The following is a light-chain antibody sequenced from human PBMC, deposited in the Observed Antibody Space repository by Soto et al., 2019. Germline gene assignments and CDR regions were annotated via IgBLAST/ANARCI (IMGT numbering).Light chain of an antibody. CDR2: NAS. V-gene: IGKV3-15*01. CDR3: QQYKDWPPLN. J-gene: IGKJ4*01. Sequence: IVMTQSPATLSVSPGERATLSCRASQSVSSRLAWYQQKPGQGPRLVIYNASTRATGITPSFSGSGSGTDFTLIISNLQSEDFAIYFCQQYKDWPPLNFGGGTKVEIK. CDR1: QSVSSR.